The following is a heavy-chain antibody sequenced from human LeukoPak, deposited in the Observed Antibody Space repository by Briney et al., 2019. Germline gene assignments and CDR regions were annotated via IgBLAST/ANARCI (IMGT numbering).Heavy chain of an antibody. Sequence: SETLSLTCAVYGGSFSGYYWSWIRQPPGKGLEWIEEINHSGSTNYNPSLKSRVTISVDTSKNQFSLKLSSVTAADTAVYYCARSEYYDSSGPDYWGQGTLVTVSS. CDR3: ARSEYYDSSGPDY. V-gene: IGHV4-34*01. J-gene: IGHJ4*02. CDR2: INHSGST. CDR1: GGSFSGYY. D-gene: IGHD3-22*01.